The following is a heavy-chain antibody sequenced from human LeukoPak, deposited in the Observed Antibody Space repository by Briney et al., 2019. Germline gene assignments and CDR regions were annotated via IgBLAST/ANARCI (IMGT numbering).Heavy chain of an antibody. CDR2: IIPIFGTA. D-gene: IGHD3-10*01. CDR1: GGTFSSYA. J-gene: IGHJ5*02. Sequence: ASVKVSCKASGGTFSSYAISWVRQAPGQGLEWMGGIIPIFGTANYVQKFQGRVTITADESTSTAYMELSSLRSEDTAVYYCARSPMGSGSANWFDPWGQGTLVTVSS. V-gene: IGHV1-69*13. CDR3: ARSPMGSGSANWFDP.